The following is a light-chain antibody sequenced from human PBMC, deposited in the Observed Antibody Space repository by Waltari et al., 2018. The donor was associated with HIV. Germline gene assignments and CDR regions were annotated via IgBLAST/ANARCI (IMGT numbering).Light chain of an antibody. Sequence: SSELTQDPAVSVALGQTVRITCQGDSLRQYSANWYQQKPGQAPVVVMYGKDHRPSGSPARLSGSSSGNTGSLTSTGAQAEDEADYYCESRHSNDKHHVFGTGTKVTV. CDR3: ESRHSNDKHHV. CDR1: SLRQYS. V-gene: IGLV3-19*01. CDR2: GKD. J-gene: IGLJ1*01.